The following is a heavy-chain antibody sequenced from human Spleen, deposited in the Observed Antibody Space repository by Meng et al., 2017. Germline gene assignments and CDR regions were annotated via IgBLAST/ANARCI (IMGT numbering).Heavy chain of an antibody. Sequence: QVQLQQLGPGLLKPPETLSLTCVVSGGSFSDYYWSWIRQPPGKGLEWIGEINHSGSTNYNPSLESRATISVDTSQNNLSLKLSSVTAADSAVYYCARGPTTMAHDFDYWGQGTLVTVSS. D-gene: IGHD4-11*01. J-gene: IGHJ4*02. CDR2: INHSGST. V-gene: IGHV4-34*01. CDR1: GGSFSDYY. CDR3: ARGPTTMAHDFDY.